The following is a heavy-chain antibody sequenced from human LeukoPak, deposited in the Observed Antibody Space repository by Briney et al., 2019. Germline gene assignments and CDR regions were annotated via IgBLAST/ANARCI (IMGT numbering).Heavy chain of an antibody. CDR2: LNPNSGDT. CDR3: ARDKNPTVFDY. V-gene: IGHV1-2*02. CDR1: GYSFTGYY. J-gene: IGHJ4*02. Sequence: ASVKVSCKGSGYSFTGYYIHWVRQAPGQGLEWNGLLNPNSGDTDYAQKFQGRVTMTRDTSISTAYMELNRLRSDDTAVYYCARDKNPTVFDYWGQGTLVTVSS.